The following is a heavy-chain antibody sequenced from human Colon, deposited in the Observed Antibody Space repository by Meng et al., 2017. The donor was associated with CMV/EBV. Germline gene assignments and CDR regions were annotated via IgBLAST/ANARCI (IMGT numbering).Heavy chain of an antibody. V-gene: IGHV2-5*01. CDR3: AHLSYDFYPLYYFDY. J-gene: IGHJ4*02. CDR2: IYWNDDK. CDR1: GCSLSTSGVG. D-gene: IGHD3-3*01. Sequence: SGPTLVKPTQTLTLTCTFSGCSLSTSGVGVGWIRPPPGKALEWLALIYWNDDKRYSPSLKSRLTITKDTSKNQVVLTMTNMDPVDTPTYYCAHLSYDFYPLYYFDYWGQGTLVTVSS.